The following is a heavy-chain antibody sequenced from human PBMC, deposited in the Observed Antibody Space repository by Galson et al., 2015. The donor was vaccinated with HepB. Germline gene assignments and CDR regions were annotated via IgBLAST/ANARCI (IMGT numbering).Heavy chain of an antibody. CDR2: TYYRSKWYN. CDR3: ARTGTTSRPAFASHYYYYGMDV. V-gene: IGHV6-1*01. Sequence: CAISGDSVSSNSAAWNWIRQSPSRGLEGLGRTYYRSKWYNDYAVSVKSRITINPDTSKNQFSLQLNSVTPEDTAVYYCARTGTTSRPAFASHYYYYGMDVWGQGTTVTVSS. CDR1: GDSVSSNSAA. D-gene: IGHD1-7*01. J-gene: IGHJ6*02.